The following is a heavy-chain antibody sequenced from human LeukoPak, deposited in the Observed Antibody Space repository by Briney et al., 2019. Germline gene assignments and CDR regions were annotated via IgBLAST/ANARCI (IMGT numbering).Heavy chain of an antibody. J-gene: IGHJ6*03. D-gene: IGHD2-8*01. CDR2: ISSSSSTI. CDR1: GFTFSSYS. CDR3: ARAGMVYALYYYYYYYMDV. Sequence: GGSLRLSCAASGFTFSSYSMNWVRQAPGKGLEWVSYISSSSSTIYYADSVKGRFTISRDNAKNSLYLQMNSLRAEDTAVYYCARAGMVYALYYYYYYYMDVWGKGTTVTVSS. V-gene: IGHV3-48*04.